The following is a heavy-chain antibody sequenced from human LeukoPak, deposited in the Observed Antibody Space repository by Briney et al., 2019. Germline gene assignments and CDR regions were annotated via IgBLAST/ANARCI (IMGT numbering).Heavy chain of an antibody. CDR1: GFTFSSYS. CDR2: ISGSGGST. Sequence: PGGSLRLSCAASGFTFSSYSMNWVRQAPGKGLEWVSAISGSGGSTYYADSVKGRFTISRDNSKNTLYLQMNSLRAEDTAVYYCAKRDSIVVVVAASSFDYWGQGTLVTVSS. D-gene: IGHD2-15*01. CDR3: AKRDSIVVVVAASSFDY. J-gene: IGHJ4*02. V-gene: IGHV3-23*01.